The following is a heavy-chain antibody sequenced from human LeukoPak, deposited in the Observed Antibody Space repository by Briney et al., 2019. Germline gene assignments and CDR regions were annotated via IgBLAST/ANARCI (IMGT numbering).Heavy chain of an antibody. V-gene: IGHV1-8*01. CDR3: ARAVRYQLLPDY. D-gene: IGHD2-2*01. Sequence: ASVKVSCKASGYILSNYDISWVRQATGQGLEWMGWMNPNSGNTGYALQFQGRVTFSTDTSVTTAYMEMSSVRSDDTAVYYCARAVRYQLLPDYWGQGTLVTVSS. CDR2: MNPNSGNT. J-gene: IGHJ4*02. CDR1: GYILSNYD.